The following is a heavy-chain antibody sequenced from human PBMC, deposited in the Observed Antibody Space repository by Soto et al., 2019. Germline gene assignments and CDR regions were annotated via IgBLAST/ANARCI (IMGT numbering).Heavy chain of an antibody. D-gene: IGHD1-26*01. V-gene: IGHV3-30*18. J-gene: IGHJ4*02. CDR1: GFSFSTYG. Sequence: QVHLVESGGGVVQPGRSLRLSCAASGFSFSTYGMHWVRQAPGKGLEWVAFISNDGSNKYYADSVKGRFTISRDNSKNTLYLQMTSLRAEDTAVYYCAKGVGNYWAFDYWGQGTLVTVSS. CDR2: ISNDGSNK. CDR3: AKGVGNYWAFDY.